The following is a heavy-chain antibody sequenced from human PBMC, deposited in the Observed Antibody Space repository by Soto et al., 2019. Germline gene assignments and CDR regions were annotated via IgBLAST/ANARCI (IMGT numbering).Heavy chain of an antibody. D-gene: IGHD3-16*01. CDR2: ISYDGSNK. V-gene: IGHV3-30*18. Sequence: GGSLRLSCAASGFTFSSYGMHWVRQAPGKGLEWVAVISYDGSNKYYADSVKGRFTISRDNSKNTLYLQMNSLRAEDTAVYYCAKSRRGTYYYYYGMDVWGQGTTVTVSS. CDR1: GFTFSSYG. CDR3: AKSRRGTYYYYYGMDV. J-gene: IGHJ6*02.